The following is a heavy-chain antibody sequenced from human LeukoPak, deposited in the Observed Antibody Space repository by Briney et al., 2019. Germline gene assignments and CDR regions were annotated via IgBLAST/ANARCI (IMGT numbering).Heavy chain of an antibody. CDR3: AKVTRGIVVALIDY. V-gene: IGHV3-23*01. J-gene: IGHJ4*02. Sequence: PGRSLRLSCAASGFTFSSYAMSWVRQAPGKGLEWVSAISGSGGSTYYADSVKGRFTISRDNSKNTLYLQMNSLRAEDTAVYYCAKVTRGIVVALIDYWGQGTLVTVSS. D-gene: IGHD3-22*01. CDR2: ISGSGGST. CDR1: GFTFSSYA.